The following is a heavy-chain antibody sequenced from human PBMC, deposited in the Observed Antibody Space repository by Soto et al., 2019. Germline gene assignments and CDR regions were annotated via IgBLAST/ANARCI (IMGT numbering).Heavy chain of an antibody. CDR3: AREELEGVRYYYGMDV. V-gene: IGHV3-33*01. CDR2: IWYDGSNK. Sequence: GGSLKLSWASSGFTLCSYGEAGVLQKQGKGLERAAVIWYDGSNKYYADLVKGRFTISTHNSNHKMYLQINRLRAEDTAVYYCAREELEGVRYYYGMDVWGQGTPVTVSS. CDR1: GFTLCSYG. D-gene: IGHD1-7*01. J-gene: IGHJ6*02.